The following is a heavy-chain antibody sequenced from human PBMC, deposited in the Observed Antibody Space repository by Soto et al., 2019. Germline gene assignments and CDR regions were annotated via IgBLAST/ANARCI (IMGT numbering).Heavy chain of an antibody. CDR3: ARHFSVDYFDY. CDR2: VYYSGTT. V-gene: IGHV4-59*08. J-gene: IGHJ4*02. CDR1: GGSIINYY. Sequence: PSETLSLTCTVSGGSIINYYWRWIRQPPGKGLEWIGCVYYSGTTNYNPSLKSRVTISVDTSKNQFSLKLSSVTAADTAVYYCARHFSVDYFDYWGQGALVTVSS.